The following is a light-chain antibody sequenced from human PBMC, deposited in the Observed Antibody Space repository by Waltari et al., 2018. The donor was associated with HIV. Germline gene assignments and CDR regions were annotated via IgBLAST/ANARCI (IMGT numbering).Light chain of an antibody. V-gene: IGLV3-25*03. CDR1: VLPKPY. CDR2: KDS. CDR3: QSGDSSAPYV. J-gene: IGLJ1*01. Sequence: SYELTQPPSVSVSPGQTARITCSGDVLPKPYVYWYQQKPGQAPVLVIYKDSERPSGIPERVAGSSSGTTVTLTISGVQAEDEADYYCQSGDSSAPYVFGTGTKVTVL.